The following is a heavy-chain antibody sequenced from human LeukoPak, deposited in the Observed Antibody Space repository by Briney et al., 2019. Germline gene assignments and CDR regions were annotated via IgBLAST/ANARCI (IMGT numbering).Heavy chain of an antibody. CDR3: VRLAPYYYYYMDV. CDR2: IYYSGST. J-gene: IGHJ6*03. D-gene: IGHD5-12*01. Sequence: SETLSLTCTVSGGSISSYDWSWIRQPPGKGLEWIGYIYYSGSTNYNPSLKSRVTISVDTSKSQFSLKLSSVTAADTAVYYCVRLAPYYYYYMDVWGKGTTVTVSS. V-gene: IGHV4-59*01. CDR1: GGSISSYD.